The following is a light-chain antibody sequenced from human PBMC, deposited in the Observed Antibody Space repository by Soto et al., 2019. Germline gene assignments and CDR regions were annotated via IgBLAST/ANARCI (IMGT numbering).Light chain of an antibody. Sequence: QSVLTQPASVSGAPGQRVTISCIGSSSNIGAEYDVHWYQQLPGAAPNLLIYASSHRPSGVPDRFSGSRSGTSASLAIAGLQAEDEADYYCQSYDSSLSGVVFGGGTQLTVL. CDR2: ASS. CDR1: SSNIGAEYD. J-gene: IGLJ2*01. V-gene: IGLV1-40*01. CDR3: QSYDSSLSGVV.